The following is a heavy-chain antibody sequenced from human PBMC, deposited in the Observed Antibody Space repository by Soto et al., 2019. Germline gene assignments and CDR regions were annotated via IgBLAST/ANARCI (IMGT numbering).Heavy chain of an antibody. J-gene: IGHJ2*01. CDR3: ARLASGWQYYYFDF. Sequence: SETLSLTCAVYGGSFSPYFWSWIRQPPGKGLEWIGEINHSGSTNYNPSPTRRATLSVDTSKNQVSLKLTSVTAADTAVYYCARLASGWQYYYFDFWGRGTPVTVSS. V-gene: IGHV4-34*01. CDR1: GGSFSPYF. CDR2: INHSGST. D-gene: IGHD6-19*01.